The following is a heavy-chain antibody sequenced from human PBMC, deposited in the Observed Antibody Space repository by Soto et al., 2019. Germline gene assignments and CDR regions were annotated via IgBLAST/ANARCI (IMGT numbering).Heavy chain of an antibody. V-gene: IGHV3-74*03. D-gene: IGHD3-3*01. CDR3: ARDDLRRNEALDI. J-gene: IGHJ3*02. CDR1: GFTFSAFW. Sequence: VQLVESGGDFVQPGGSLRLSCEASGFTFSAFWMHWVRHVPGEGLVWISRTNKDGASSEYADSVKGRFSVSRDNAKNTMFLHMSGLRAEDTAVYYCARDDLRRNEALDIWGQGTLVTVSS. CDR2: TNKDGASS.